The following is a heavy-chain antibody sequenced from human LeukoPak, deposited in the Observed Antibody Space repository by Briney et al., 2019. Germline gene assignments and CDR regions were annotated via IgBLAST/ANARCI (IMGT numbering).Heavy chain of an antibody. J-gene: IGHJ4*02. CDR1: GFTFSNYW. CDR2: IKYDGSST. D-gene: IGHD3-10*01. CDR3: AKDLLVTMVRGVIGFDY. Sequence: GGSLRLSCEASGFTFSNYWMHWVRQGPGKGLVWVSRIKYDGSSTNYADSVRGRFTISRDNSKNTLYLQMNSLRAEDTAVYYCAKDLLVTMVRGVIGFDYWGQGTLVTVSS. V-gene: IGHV3-74*01.